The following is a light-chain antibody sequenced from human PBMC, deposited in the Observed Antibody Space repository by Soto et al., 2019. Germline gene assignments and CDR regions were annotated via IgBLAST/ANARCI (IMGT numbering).Light chain of an antibody. CDR1: QDISSY. J-gene: IGKJ4*01. V-gene: IGKV3-11*01. CDR3: QQRSNWPLT. CDR2: DAS. Sequence: EIVLTQSPATLSLSPRERATLSCRASQDISSYLAWYQQKPGQAPRVLIYDASNRATGIPGRFSGSGSGTDFTLTISSLEPDDFAVYYCQQRSNWPLTFGGGTKVEI.